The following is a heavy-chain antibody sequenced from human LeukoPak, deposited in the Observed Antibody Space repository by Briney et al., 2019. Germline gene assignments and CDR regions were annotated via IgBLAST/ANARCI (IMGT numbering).Heavy chain of an antibody. J-gene: IGHJ4*02. CDR2: IRGDGVTT. CDR3: ASTHSSGKSDY. D-gene: IGHD3-10*01. Sequence: GGSLRLSCAASGFTFSSYEMNWVRQAPGKGLEWVSGIRGDGVTTYYADSVKGRFTISRDNSKNTLYLQMNSLRAEDTAVYYCASTHSSGKSDYWGQGTLVTVSS. CDR1: GFTFSSYE. V-gene: IGHV3-23*01.